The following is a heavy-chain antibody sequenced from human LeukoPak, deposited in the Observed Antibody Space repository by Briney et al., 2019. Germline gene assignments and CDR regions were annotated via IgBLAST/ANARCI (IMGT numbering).Heavy chain of an antibody. V-gene: IGHV3-15*01. CDR2: IKSKTDGGTT. Sequence: KAGGSLRLSCAASGFTFSNAWMSWVRQAPGKGLEWVGRIKSKTDGGTTDYAAPVKGRFTISRDDAKNTLYLEMNSLKTEDTAVYYCTTVCSDGVCYRGGNYHYYGMDVWGQGTTVTVSS. CDR1: GFTFSNAW. J-gene: IGHJ6*02. D-gene: IGHD2-8*01. CDR3: TTVCSDGVCYRGGNYHYYGMDV.